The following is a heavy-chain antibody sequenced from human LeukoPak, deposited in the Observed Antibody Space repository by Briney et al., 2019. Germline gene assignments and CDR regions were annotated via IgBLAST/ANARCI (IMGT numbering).Heavy chain of an antibody. CDR1: GFTFSNYW. CDR2: IKQDGSET. V-gene: IGHV3-7*01. Sequence: GGSLRLSCAASGFTFSNYWMNWVRQAPGKGLECLANIKQDGSETYYADSVKGRFTISRDNAKNSLYLQMNSLRAEDTAVYYCARDGSGSYSTYYFDYWGQGTLVTVSS. J-gene: IGHJ4*02. CDR3: ARDGSGSYSTYYFDY. D-gene: IGHD3-10*01.